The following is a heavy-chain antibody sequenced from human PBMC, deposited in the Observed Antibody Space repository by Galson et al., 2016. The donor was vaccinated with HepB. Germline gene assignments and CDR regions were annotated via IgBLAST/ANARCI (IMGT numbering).Heavy chain of an antibody. CDR2: ISGSGGGT. D-gene: IGHD3-10*01. CDR1: GFTFSSYV. V-gene: IGHV3-23*01. Sequence: SLRLSCAASGFTFSSYVMSWVRQAPGKGLEWVSGISGSGGGTDYADSVKGRFTISRDNSKKTLYLQMNSLRAEDTAVYYCAKDMAGSRTKVFDYWGQGTLVTVSS. J-gene: IGHJ4*02. CDR3: AKDMAGSRTKVFDY.